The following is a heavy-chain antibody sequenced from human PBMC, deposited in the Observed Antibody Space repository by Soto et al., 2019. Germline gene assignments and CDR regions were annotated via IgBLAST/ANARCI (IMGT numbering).Heavy chain of an antibody. V-gene: IGHV3-48*01. J-gene: IGHJ4*02. CDR1: GFTFSSYG. D-gene: IGHD5-18*01. CDR2: ISSGTVTT. CDR3: ARLLGYSYGHQELFDY. Sequence: GGSLRLSCAASGFTFSSYGMNWVRQAPGKGLEWVSYISSGTVTTNYADSVKGRFTISRDNAKSSLYLQLNSLETSDTAMYYCARLLGYSYGHQELFDYWGQGTPVTVSS.